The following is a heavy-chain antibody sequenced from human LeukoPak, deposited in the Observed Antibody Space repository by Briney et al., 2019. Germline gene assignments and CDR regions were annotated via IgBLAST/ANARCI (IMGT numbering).Heavy chain of an antibody. CDR1: GGTFSSYA. Sequence: SVKVSCKASGGTFSSYAISWVRQAPGQGLEWMGGIIPNFGTANYAQKFQGRVTITADESTSTAYMELSSLRSEDTAVYYCARAVEWGSGSYPADYWGQGTLVTVSS. CDR2: IIPNFGTA. CDR3: ARAVEWGSGSYPADY. J-gene: IGHJ4*02. D-gene: IGHD3-10*01. V-gene: IGHV1-69*13.